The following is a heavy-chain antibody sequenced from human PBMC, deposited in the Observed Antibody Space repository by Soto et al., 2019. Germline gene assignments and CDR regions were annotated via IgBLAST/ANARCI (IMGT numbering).Heavy chain of an antibody. J-gene: IGHJ4*02. CDR1: GGSISRTPYY. D-gene: IGHD3-10*01. V-gene: IGHV4-39*07. Sequence: SEALSLTCTVSGGSISRTPYYWGWIRQPPGKGLEWIGSIYYSGSTHYSPSLESRVTISVDTSKNQFSLRLTSVTAADTAVYYCARVKASGVNFDYWGQGTLVTVS. CDR3: ARVKASGVNFDY. CDR2: IYYSGST.